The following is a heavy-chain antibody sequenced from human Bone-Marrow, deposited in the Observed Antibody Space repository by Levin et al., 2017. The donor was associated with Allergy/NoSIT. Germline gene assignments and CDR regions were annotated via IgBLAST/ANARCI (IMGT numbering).Heavy chain of an antibody. J-gene: IGHJ3*02. D-gene: IGHD3-10*01. CDR1: GGSFSGYY. Sequence: SETLSLTCAVYGGSFSGYYWSWIRQPPGKGLEWIGEINHSGSTNYNPSLKSRVTISVDTSKNQFSLKLSSVTAADTAVYYCARLSPQFYYGSGSYRPVPFDIWGQGTMVTVSS. CDR3: ARLSPQFYYGSGSYRPVPFDI. CDR2: INHSGST. V-gene: IGHV4-34*01.